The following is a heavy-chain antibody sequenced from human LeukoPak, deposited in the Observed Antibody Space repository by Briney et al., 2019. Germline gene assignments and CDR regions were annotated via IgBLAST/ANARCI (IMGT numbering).Heavy chain of an antibody. D-gene: IGHD1-26*01. Sequence: PSETLSLTCTVSGGSISSYYWSWIRQPPGKGLEWIGYIYYSGSTNYNPSLKNRVTISVDTSKNQFSLKLSSVTAADTAVYYCASRRVGATVIDYWGQGTLVTVSS. CDR3: ASRRVGATVIDY. CDR2: IYYSGST. CDR1: GGSISSYY. J-gene: IGHJ4*02. V-gene: IGHV4-59*01.